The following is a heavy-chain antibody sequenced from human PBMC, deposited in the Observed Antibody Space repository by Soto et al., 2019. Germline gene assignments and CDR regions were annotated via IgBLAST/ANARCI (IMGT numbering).Heavy chain of an antibody. Sequence: SETPALSSAVFGGAFSGYDGGWIRKPPGKGLEWIGEINHSGSTNYNPSLKSRVTISVDTSKNQFSLKLSSVTAADTAVYYCGRRDSSSWSNFDYWGQGTLVTVSS. CDR3: GRRDSSSWSNFDY. CDR2: INHSGST. D-gene: IGHD6-13*01. CDR1: GGAFSGYD. V-gene: IGHV4-34*01. J-gene: IGHJ4*02.